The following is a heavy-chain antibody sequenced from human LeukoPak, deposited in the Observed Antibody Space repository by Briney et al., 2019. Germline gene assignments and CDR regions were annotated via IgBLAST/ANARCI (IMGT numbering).Heavy chain of an antibody. J-gene: IGHJ4*02. V-gene: IGHV1-2*02. D-gene: IGHD3-22*01. CDR2: INPNSGGT. Sequence: ASVKVSCKASGYTFTGYYMHWVRQAPGQGLEWMGWINPNSGGTNYAQKFQGRVTMTRDTSISTAYMELSRLRSDDTAVYHCVTDDSSGYYYGEFDYWGQGTLVTVSS. CDR1: GYTFTGYY. CDR3: VTDDSSGYYYGEFDY.